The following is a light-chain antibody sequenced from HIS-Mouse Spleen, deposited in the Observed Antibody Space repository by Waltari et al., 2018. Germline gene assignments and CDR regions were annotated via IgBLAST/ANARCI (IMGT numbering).Light chain of an antibody. CDR1: SRDGGGYNY. Sequence: QSALTQPRSVSGSPGQSVTISGIGTSRDGGGYNYVSWYQQHPGKAPKLMIYDVSNRPSGLPDRYSGPKSGNTASLTIPGLKADDEADYYCSSYAGSYTVVFGCGTKLTVL. J-gene: IGLJ2*01. V-gene: IGLV2-11*01. CDR2: DVS. CDR3: SSYAGSYTVV.